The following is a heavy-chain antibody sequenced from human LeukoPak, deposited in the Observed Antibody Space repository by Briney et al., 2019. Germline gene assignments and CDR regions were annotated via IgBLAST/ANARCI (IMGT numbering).Heavy chain of an antibody. Sequence: GGSLRLSCAASGFTFSSYSMIWVRQAPGKGLEWVSVIYSGGSTYYADSVKGRFTISRDNSKNTLYLQMNSLRAEDTAVYYCARESTRGYSYGTNEYFQHWGQGTLVTVSS. CDR3: ARESTRGYSYGTNEYFQH. CDR1: GFTFSSYS. V-gene: IGHV3-66*01. J-gene: IGHJ1*01. D-gene: IGHD5-18*01. CDR2: IYSGGST.